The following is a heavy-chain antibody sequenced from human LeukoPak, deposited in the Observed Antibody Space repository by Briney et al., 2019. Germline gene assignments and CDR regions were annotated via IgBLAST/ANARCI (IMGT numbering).Heavy chain of an antibody. D-gene: IGHD1-26*01. CDR1: GGPISSGGYY. V-gene: IGHV4-30-2*01. CDR3: ASPGIVGSFDY. CDR2: IYHSGST. J-gene: IGHJ4*02. Sequence: SGTLSLTCTVSGGPISSGGYYWSWIRQPPGKGLEWIGYIYHSGSTYYNPSLKSRVTISVDRSKNQFSLKLSSVTAADTAVYYCASPGIVGSFDYWGQGTLVTVSS.